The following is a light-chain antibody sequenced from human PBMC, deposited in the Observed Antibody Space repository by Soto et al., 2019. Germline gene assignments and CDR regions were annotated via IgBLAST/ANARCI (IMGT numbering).Light chain of an antibody. V-gene: IGKV1-16*02. CDR1: QGIGNY. CDR3: QQYNNYPPT. J-gene: IGKJ4*01. Sequence: DIQMTQSPSSLSASVGDRVTITCRASQGIGNYLAWFQKKPGKAPKSLIYGASTLHSGVPSKFSGRGSGTDFTLTISSLQPEDFATYYCQQYNNYPPTFGGGTKVEIK. CDR2: GAS.